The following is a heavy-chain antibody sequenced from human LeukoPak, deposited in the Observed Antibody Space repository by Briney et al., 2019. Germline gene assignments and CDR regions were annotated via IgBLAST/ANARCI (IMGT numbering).Heavy chain of an antibody. Sequence: PGGSLRLSCTASGFTFKDYYMGWIRQAPGKGLEWVSHISNDGSSIYYADSMRGRFTISRDNSKNTLYLQMNSLRAEDTAVYYCAKQKGGSTSCCDAFDIWGQGTMVTVSS. CDR3: AKQKGGSTSCCDAFDI. J-gene: IGHJ3*02. CDR1: GFTFKDYY. D-gene: IGHD2-2*01. V-gene: IGHV3-11*04. CDR2: ISNDGSSI.